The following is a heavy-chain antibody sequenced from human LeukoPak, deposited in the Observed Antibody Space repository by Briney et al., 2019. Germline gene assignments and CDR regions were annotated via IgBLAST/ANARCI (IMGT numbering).Heavy chain of an antibody. CDR3: ARDPYSGYA. CDR1: GFSFSSFG. D-gene: IGHD5-12*01. J-gene: IGHJ4*02. Sequence: GGSLRLSCAASGFSFSSFGMNWVRQAPGKELEWVSSISSSSAYIYYADSVKGRFTISRDNSKNTLYLQMNSLRAEDTAVYYCARDPYSGYAWGQGTLVTVSS. CDR2: ISSSSAYI. V-gene: IGHV3-21*01.